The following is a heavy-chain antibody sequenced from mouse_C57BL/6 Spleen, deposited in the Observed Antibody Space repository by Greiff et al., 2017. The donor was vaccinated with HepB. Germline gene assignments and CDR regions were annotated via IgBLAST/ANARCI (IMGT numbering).Heavy chain of an antibody. CDR1: GYTFTDYY. CDR3: ARFSSYDGYSDS. V-gene: IGHV1-19*01. J-gene: IGHJ2*01. D-gene: IGHD2-3*01. Sequence: VQLKESGPVLVKPGASVKMSCKATGYTFTDYYMNWVKQSHGKSLEWIGVINPYNGGTSYNQKFKGKATLTVDMSSSTAYMELNSLTSEDSAVYYCARFSSYDGYSDSWGQGTTLTVSS. CDR2: INPYNGGT.